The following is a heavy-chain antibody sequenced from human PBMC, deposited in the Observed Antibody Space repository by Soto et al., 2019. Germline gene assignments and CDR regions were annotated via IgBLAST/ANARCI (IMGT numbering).Heavy chain of an antibody. CDR3: ARTERTAAGQYYYYYYMDV. Sequence: SETLSLTCTVSGGSITTYYWRWIRQPPGKGLEWIGYIFYSGSTDYNPSLKSRVTISVDTSKNQFSLKLSSVTAADTAMYYCARTERTAAGQYYYYYYMDVWGKGTTVTVSS. CDR2: IFYSGST. D-gene: IGHD6-13*01. J-gene: IGHJ6*03. CDR1: GGSITTYY. V-gene: IGHV4-59*01.